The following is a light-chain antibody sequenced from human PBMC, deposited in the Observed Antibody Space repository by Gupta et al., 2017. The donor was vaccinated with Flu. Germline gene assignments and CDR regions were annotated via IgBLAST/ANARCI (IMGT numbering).Light chain of an antibody. Sequence: TSSDVGGYNYVSWYQQHPGKAPKLMIYNVSKRPSGVPDRFSGSKSGNTASLTISGLQAEDEADYYCYSYAGNYILIFGGGTKLTVL. CDR3: YSYAGNYILI. CDR2: NVS. CDR1: SSDVGGYNY. V-gene: IGLV2-11*01. J-gene: IGLJ2*01.